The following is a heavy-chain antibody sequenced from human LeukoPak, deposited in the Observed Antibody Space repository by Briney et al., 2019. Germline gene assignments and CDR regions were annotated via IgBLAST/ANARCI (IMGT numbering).Heavy chain of an antibody. V-gene: IGHV4-34*01. CDR2: INHSGYT. D-gene: IGHD4-17*01. J-gene: IGHJ4*02. Sequence: PSETLSLTCAVSGVSFNNYYWSWVRQTPGKGLGWIGEINHSGYTNDSPSLKSRVTLSIDTSRKQFSLNLRSVTVADTGIYYCTRMTTGHDYWGQGTLVTVSS. CDR1: GVSFNNYY. CDR3: TRMTTGHDY.